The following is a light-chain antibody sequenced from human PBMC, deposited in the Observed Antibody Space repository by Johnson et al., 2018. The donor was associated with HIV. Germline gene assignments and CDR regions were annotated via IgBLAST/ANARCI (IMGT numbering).Light chain of an antibody. CDR1: SSNIGNNY. Sequence: QPVLTQPPSVSAAPGQKVTISCSGSSSNIGNNYVSWYQQLPGTAPRLLIYDNNKRHSWIPDRFSGSKSGTSATLGITGLQTGDQADYYCGTWNSSLSGLYVFGTGTKVTVL. J-gene: IGLJ1*01. CDR2: DNN. V-gene: IGLV1-51*01. CDR3: GTWNSSLSGLYV.